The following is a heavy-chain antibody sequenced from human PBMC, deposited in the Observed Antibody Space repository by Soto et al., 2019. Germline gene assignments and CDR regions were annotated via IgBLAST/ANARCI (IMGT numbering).Heavy chain of an antibody. CDR3: ARNHIWGSYRYTRKGAFDI. Sequence: ASVKVSCKASGYTFTSYDINWVRQATGQGLEWMGWMNPNSGNTGYAQKFQGRVTMTRNSSISTAYMELSSLRSEDTAVYYCARNHIWGSYRYTRKGAFDIWGQGTMVTVSS. CDR1: GYTFTSYD. J-gene: IGHJ3*02. V-gene: IGHV1-8*01. D-gene: IGHD3-16*02. CDR2: MNPNSGNT.